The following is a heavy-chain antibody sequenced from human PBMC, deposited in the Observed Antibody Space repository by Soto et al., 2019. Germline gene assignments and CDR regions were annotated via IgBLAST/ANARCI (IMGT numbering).Heavy chain of an antibody. Sequence: ASVKVSCKASGGTFSSYAISWVRQAPGQGLEWMGGIIPIFGTANYAQKFQGRVTITADESTSTAYMELSSLRSEDTAVYYCARALRKDYPHGFDPWGQGTLVTVSS. V-gene: IGHV1-69*13. CDR1: GGTFSSYA. CDR2: IIPIFGTA. D-gene: IGHD4-17*01. CDR3: ARALRKDYPHGFDP. J-gene: IGHJ5*02.